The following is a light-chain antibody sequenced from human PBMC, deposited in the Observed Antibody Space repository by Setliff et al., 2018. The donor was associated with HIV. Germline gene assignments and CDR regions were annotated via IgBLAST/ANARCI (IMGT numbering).Light chain of an antibody. CDR3: CSYAGTNTYV. CDR2: QVN. Sequence: QSVLTQPASVSGSPGQSITISCTGSSSDVGSYNFVSWYQQHPGKAPKLMIYQVNKRPSGVSNRFSGSKSGNTASLTISGLQAEDGTAYYCCSYAGTNTYVFGTGTKVTVL. J-gene: IGLJ1*01. CDR1: SSDVGSYNF. V-gene: IGLV2-23*02.